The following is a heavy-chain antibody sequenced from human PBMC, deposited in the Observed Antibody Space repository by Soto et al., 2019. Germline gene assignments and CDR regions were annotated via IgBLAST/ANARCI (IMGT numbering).Heavy chain of an antibody. J-gene: IGHJ4*02. CDR1: GYTFTSYY. Sequence: ASVKVSCKASGYTFTSYYMHCVRQAPGQGLEWMGIINPSGGSTSYAQKFQGRVTMTRDTSTSTVYMELSSLRPEDTAVYYCARVALPSTVTDYYFDYWGQGTLVTVSS. D-gene: IGHD4-17*01. CDR3: ARVALPSTVTDYYFDY. V-gene: IGHV1-46*03. CDR2: INPSGGST.